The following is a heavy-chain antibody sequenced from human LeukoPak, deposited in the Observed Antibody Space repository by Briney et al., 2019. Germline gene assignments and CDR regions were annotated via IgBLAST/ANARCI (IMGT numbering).Heavy chain of an antibody. J-gene: IGHJ4*02. D-gene: IGHD6-6*01. Sequence: SETLSLTCTVSGGSISSGGYYWRWIRQHPGKGLEWIGYIYYSGSTYYNPSLKSRVTISVDTSKNQFSLKLSSVTAADTAVYYCARARGIAARPPDYWGQGTLVTVSS. V-gene: IGHV4-31*03. CDR3: ARARGIAARPPDY. CDR1: GGSISSGGYY. CDR2: IYYSGST.